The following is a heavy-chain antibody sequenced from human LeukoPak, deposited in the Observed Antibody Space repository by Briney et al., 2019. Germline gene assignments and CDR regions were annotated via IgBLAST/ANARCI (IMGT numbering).Heavy chain of an antibody. CDR2: MNPNSGNT. CDR1: GYTFTSYD. J-gene: IGHJ4*02. V-gene: IGHV1-8*01. Sequence: ASVKVSCKASGYTFTSYDINWVRQATGQGLEWMGWMNPNSGNTGYAQKFQGRVTMTRNTSISTAYMELSSLRSEDTAVYYCARGYYYDSSGYYDYFDYWGQGTLVTVSS. CDR3: ARGYYYDSSGYYDYFDY. D-gene: IGHD3-22*01.